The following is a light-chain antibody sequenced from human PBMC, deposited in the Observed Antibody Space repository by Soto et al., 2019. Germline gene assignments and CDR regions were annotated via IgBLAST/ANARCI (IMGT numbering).Light chain of an antibody. V-gene: IGKV3-20*01. CDR2: GAS. J-gene: IGKJ3*01. CDR1: QRVSSPY. Sequence: EIVLTQSPGTLSLFPGERATLSCRASQRVSSPYFAWYRQKPGQPPRLLIYGASKRATGVPDRVSGSGSGTDFTLTINRLEPEDFAVYYCQHYASSPPGFTFGPGTTVDIK. CDR3: QHYASSPPGFT.